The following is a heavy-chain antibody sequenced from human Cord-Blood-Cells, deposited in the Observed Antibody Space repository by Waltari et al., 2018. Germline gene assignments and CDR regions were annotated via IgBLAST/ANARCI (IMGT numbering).Heavy chain of an antibody. D-gene: IGHD2-21*01. V-gene: IGHV3-23*01. J-gene: IGHJ3*02. CDR2: SGGRGGRQ. Sequence: EVQLLESGGGLVQPGGSLRLSCAASGFTFSSYAMSWVRQAPGKGRGWVAASGGRGGRQYYADTRKGRFTISRDNSKNTLYLQMNSLRAEDTAVYYCAKIGDCYAFDIWGQGTMVTVSS. CDR1: GFTFSSYA. CDR3: AKIGDCYAFDI.